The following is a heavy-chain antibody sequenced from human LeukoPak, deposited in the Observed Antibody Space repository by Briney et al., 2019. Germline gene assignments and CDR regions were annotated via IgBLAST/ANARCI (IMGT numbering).Heavy chain of an antibody. D-gene: IGHD3-16*01. CDR3: ARVRYDYIWGSQSRAFDI. CDR2: IHYSEST. CDR1: GGPIRSYY. Sequence: SETLSLTCTVSGGPIRSYYWSWMRQPPGKGLEWIGNIHYSESTNFNPSLKSCVAIAVDTSKNQFSLSMRSVTAADTAVYYCARVRYDYIWGSQSRAFDIWGRGTMVTVSS. J-gene: IGHJ3*02. V-gene: IGHV4-59*08.